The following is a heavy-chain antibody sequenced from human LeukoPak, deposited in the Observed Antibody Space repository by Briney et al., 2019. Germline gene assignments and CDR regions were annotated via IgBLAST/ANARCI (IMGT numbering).Heavy chain of an antibody. CDR1: GGSISSYY. D-gene: IGHD3-3*01. CDR3: ARRNYDFWSGYNNWFDP. J-gene: IGHJ5*02. V-gene: IGHV4-34*01. CDR2: INHSGST. Sequence: PSETLSLTCTVSGGSISSYYWSWIRQPPGKGLEWIGEINHSGSTNYNPSLKSRVTISVDTSKNQFSLKLSSVTAADTAVYYCARRNYDFWSGYNNWFDPWGQGTLVTVSS.